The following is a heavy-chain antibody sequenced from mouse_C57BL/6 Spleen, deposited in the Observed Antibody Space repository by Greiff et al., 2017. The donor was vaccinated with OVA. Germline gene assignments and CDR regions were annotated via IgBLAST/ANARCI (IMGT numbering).Heavy chain of an antibody. V-gene: IGHV1-22*01. CDR1: GYTFTDYN. CDR2: INPNNGGT. CDR3: ARWDYGSSYNYAMDY. J-gene: IGHJ4*01. D-gene: IGHD1-1*01. Sequence: EVQLQESGPELVKPGASVKMSCKASGYTFTDYNMHWVKQSHGKSLEWIGYINPNNGGTSYNQKFKGKATLTVNKSSSTAYMELRSLTSEDSAVYYCARWDYGSSYNYAMDYWGQGTSVTVSS.